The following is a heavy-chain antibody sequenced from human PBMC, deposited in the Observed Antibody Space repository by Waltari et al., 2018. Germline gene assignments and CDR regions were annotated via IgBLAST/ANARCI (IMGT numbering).Heavy chain of an antibody. CDR1: GGTFSSYA. D-gene: IGHD3-22*01. CDR2: IIPIFGTA. CDR3: ARDLVHYYDSSGYSGY. V-gene: IGHV1-69*13. J-gene: IGHJ4*02. Sequence: QVQLVQSGAEVKKPGSSVKVSCKASGGTFSSYAISWVRQASGQGLEWMGRIIPIFGTANYAQKFQGRVTITADKSTSTAYMELSSLRSEDTAVYYCARDLVHYYDSSGYSGYWGQGTMVTVSS.